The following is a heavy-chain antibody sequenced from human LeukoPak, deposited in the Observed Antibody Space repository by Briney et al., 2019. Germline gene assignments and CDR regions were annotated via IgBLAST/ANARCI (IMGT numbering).Heavy chain of an antibody. CDR2: ISSSSSYI. D-gene: IGHD2-2*01. Sequence: PGGSLRLSCAASGFTFSSYSMNWVRQAPGKGLEWVSSISSSSSYIYYADSVKGRFTISRDNAKNSLYLQMNSLRAEDTAVYYCARERDNLGYCSSTGCYVIDYWGQGTLVTVSS. V-gene: IGHV3-21*04. CDR1: GFTFSSYS. J-gene: IGHJ4*02. CDR3: ARERDNLGYCSSTGCYVIDY.